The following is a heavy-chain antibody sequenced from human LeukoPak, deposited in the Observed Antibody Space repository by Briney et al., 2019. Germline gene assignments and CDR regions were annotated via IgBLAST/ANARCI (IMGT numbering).Heavy chain of an antibody. J-gene: IGHJ3*02. V-gene: IGHV3-23*01. CDR2: ISGSGSAT. D-gene: IGHD4-23*01. CDR3: AREDGGNRNAFDI. CDR1: GFTFGSYA. Sequence: GGSLRLSCAASGFTFGSYAMTWVRQAPGKGLEWVSAISGSGSATYYADSVKGRFTISRDNSKNTLYLQMNSLRAEDTAVYYCAREDGGNRNAFDIWGQGTMVTVSS.